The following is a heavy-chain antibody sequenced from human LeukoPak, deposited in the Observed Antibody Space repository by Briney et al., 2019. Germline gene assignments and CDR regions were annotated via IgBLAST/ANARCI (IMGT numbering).Heavy chain of an antibody. J-gene: IGHJ4*02. CDR1: GDSLTNFY. CDR3: ARGGYGSAFDF. V-gene: IGHV4-59*01. D-gene: IGHD3-10*01. CDR2: IFDSGST. Sequence: SETLSLTCTVSGDSLTNFYWSWIRQPPGKGLEWVASIFDSGSTNDNRSLKSRVTISLDTSNNQFSLTVNSVTAADTAVYYCARGGYGSAFDFWGQGTLVTVSS.